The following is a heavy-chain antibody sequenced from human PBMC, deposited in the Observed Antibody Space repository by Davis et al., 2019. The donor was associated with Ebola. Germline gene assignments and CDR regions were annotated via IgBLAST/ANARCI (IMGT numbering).Heavy chain of an antibody. CDR2: INPHNGNT. V-gene: IGHV1-18*04. Sequence: AASVKVSCKASGYTFTSYGITWVRQAPGQGLEWMGWINPHNGNTNYAQSVQGRVTMTTDTSTTTAYMEVGSLRSDDTAVYYCARDSFFAVTHRWYYGMDVWGQGTTVTVSS. CDR1: GYTFTSYG. CDR3: ARDSFFAVTHRWYYGMDV. D-gene: IGHD4-11*01. J-gene: IGHJ6*02.